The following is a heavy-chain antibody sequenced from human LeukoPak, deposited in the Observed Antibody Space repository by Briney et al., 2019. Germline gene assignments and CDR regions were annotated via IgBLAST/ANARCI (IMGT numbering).Heavy chain of an antibody. CDR3: AGHRGSLKTGYSPKNPLDV. J-gene: IGHJ3*01. CDR2: IFYTGST. Sequence: SETLSLTCSVSGASLSGSQYYWGWIRQPPGRPLQWIATIFYTGSTLYNPSLSSRVSLSVDTSKKQISLRLTSVTAADSALYYCAGHRGSLKTGYSPKNPLDVWGQGTMVTVSS. CDR1: GASLSGSQYY. V-gene: IGHV4-39*01. D-gene: IGHD3-9*01.